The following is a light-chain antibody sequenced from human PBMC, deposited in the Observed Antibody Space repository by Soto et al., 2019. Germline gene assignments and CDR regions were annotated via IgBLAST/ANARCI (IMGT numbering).Light chain of an antibody. J-gene: IGLJ1*01. Sequence: QSVLTQPPSVSEAPRQRVTISCSGSSSNIANNVVNWYQQLPGKAPKLLIYYDSLLPSGVSDRFSGSKAGSSASLALSGPQSGDEAKNNCAAGKDSLNGHVSGTGTRSPS. CDR1: SSNIANNV. CDR2: YDS. V-gene: IGLV1-36*01. CDR3: AAGKDSLNGHV.